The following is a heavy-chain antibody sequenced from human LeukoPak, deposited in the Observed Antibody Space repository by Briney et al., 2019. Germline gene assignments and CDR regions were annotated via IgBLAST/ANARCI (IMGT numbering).Heavy chain of an antibody. D-gene: IGHD3-16*01. Sequence: GGSLRLSCAASGFTFSSYWMSWVRQAPGKGLEWVSAISGSAVTTYYGDSVKGRFTISRDNSKNTLYLQMNSLRAEDTAVYYCAKAFRGLREYYYYMDVWGKGTTVTVSS. CDR1: GFTFSSYW. CDR3: AKAFRGLREYYYYMDV. CDR2: ISGSAVTT. V-gene: IGHV3-23*01. J-gene: IGHJ6*03.